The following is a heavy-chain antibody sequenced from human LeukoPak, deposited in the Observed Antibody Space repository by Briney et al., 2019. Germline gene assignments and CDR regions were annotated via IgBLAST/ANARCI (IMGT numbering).Heavy chain of an antibody. V-gene: IGHV4-31*03. D-gene: IGHD1-26*01. J-gene: IGHJ4*02. Sequence: SQTLSLTCTVSGGSISSGGYYWTWIRQYPGKGLEWIGYIYYSGSTNYNPSLKSRVSISIDTSKNQFSLKLNSVTGVDTAVYYCARGGVSGSYVVDYWGQGTLLTVSS. CDR3: ARGGVSGSYVVDY. CDR2: IYYSGST. CDR1: GGSISSGGYY.